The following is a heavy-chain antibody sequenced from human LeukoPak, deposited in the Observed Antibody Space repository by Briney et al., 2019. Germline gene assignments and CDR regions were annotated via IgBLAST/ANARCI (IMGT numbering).Heavy chain of an antibody. CDR2: IYSGGST. CDR1: GFTFSTFA. J-gene: IGHJ5*02. D-gene: IGHD3-10*01. CDR3: ARDRITMVRGVIIANWFDP. V-gene: IGHV3-66*01. Sequence: GGSLRLSCGASGFTFSTFAISWVRQAPGKGLEWVSVIYSGGSTYYADSVKGRFTISRDNSKNTLYLQMNSLRAEDTAVYYCARDRITMVRGVIIANWFDPWGQGTLVTVSS.